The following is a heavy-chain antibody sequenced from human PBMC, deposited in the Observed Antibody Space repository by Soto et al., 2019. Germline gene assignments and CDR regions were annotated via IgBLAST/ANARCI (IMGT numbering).Heavy chain of an antibody. D-gene: IGHD6-19*01. V-gene: IGHV3-48*02. CDR2: ITSDTKTI. CDR3: ARSVEGHFDY. Sequence: EVRLVESGGALVQRGGSLTLSCAASGFRFSIYSMNWVRQAPGKGLEWSAYITSDTKTIKYAESVKGRFTISRDNAKNSVYLQMNNLRDEDTAVYYCARSVEGHFDYWGQGTVVTVSS. CDR1: GFRFSIYS. J-gene: IGHJ4*02.